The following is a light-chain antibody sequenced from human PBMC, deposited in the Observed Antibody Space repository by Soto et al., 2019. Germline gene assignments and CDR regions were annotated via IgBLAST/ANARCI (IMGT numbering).Light chain of an antibody. V-gene: IGKV3-20*01. CDR1: QSVSSSY. CDR2: GAS. CDR3: QQYGSSPRT. J-gene: IGKJ1*01. Sequence: EIVLTQYTGTLSLSPGERATLSCRASQSVSSSYVAWYQQKPGQAPRLLIYGASSRATGIPDRFSGSGSGTDFTLTISRLEPEDFAVYYCQQYGSSPRTFGQGTMVAIK.